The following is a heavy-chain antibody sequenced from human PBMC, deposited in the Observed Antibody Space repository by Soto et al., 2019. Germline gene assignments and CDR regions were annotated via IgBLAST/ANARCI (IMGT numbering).Heavy chain of an antibody. CDR2: ISGSGGST. V-gene: IGHV3-23*01. D-gene: IGHD3-3*01. Sequence: GGSLRLSCAASGFTFSSYAMSWVRQAPGKGLEWVSAISGSGGSTYYADSVKGRFTISRDNSKNTLYLQMNSLRAEDTAVYYCARDRSITIFGVVRAPNYYYYMDVWGKGTTVTV. CDR3: ARDRSITIFGVVRAPNYYYYMDV. CDR1: GFTFSSYA. J-gene: IGHJ6*03.